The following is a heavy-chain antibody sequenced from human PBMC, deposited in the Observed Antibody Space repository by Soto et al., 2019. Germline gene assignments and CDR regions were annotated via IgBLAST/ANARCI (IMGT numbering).Heavy chain of an antibody. CDR1: GFTFSSYS. D-gene: IGHD3-22*01. Sequence: GGSLRLSCAASGFTFSSYSMNWVRQAPGKGLDWVSSISSSSSYIYYADSVKGRFTISRDNAKNSLYLQMNSLRAEDTAVYYCAREVPTYYYDSSGYGAFDIWGQGTMVTVSS. V-gene: IGHV3-21*01. CDR3: AREVPTYYYDSSGYGAFDI. J-gene: IGHJ3*02. CDR2: ISSSSSYI.